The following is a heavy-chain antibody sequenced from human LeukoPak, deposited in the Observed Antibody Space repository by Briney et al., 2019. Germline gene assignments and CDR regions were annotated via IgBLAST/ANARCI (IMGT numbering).Heavy chain of an antibody. D-gene: IGHD3-22*01. CDR2: ISGSGGST. CDR3: AKDAATYYDSSGYYFGYFDY. CDR1: GFTVSSNY. Sequence: GGSLRLSCTASGFTVSSNYMSWVRQAPGKGLEWVSAISGSGGSTYYADSVKGRFTISRDNSKNTLYLQMNSLRAEDTAVYYCAKDAATYYDSSGYYFGYFDYWGQGTLVTVSS. J-gene: IGHJ4*02. V-gene: IGHV3-23*01.